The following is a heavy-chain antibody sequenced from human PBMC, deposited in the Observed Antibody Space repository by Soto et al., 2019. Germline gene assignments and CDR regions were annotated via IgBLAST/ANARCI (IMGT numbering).Heavy chain of an antibody. CDR3: AIEYGSGSSPPWFDP. V-gene: IGHV3-20*01. CDR2: SNSNGDKT. CDR1: GFTFDDYG. Sequence: EVQLVESGGGVVWPGGSLRLSCAASGFTFDDYGMSWVRQVPGKGLEWVSGSNSNGDKTGYADSVKGRFTISRDNAKNALYLQMNSLRVEDTALYHCAIEYGSGSSPPWFDPWGQGTLVTVSS. D-gene: IGHD3-10*01. J-gene: IGHJ5*02.